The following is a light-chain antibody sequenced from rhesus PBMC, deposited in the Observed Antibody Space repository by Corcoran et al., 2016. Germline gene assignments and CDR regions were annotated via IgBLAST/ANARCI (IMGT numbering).Light chain of an antibody. Sequence: HAALTQPRSVSGSPGQSVTISCTGTTNDIADYDYVSWFQQHPGTAPKLLIYEVTKRPSGVSDRFSGSRSGNTASLTISGLQAEDEADFYCSSYAGSNTYIFGAGTRLTVL. CDR2: EVT. J-gene: IGLJ1*01. V-gene: IGLV2-32*02. CDR1: TNDIADYDY. CDR3: SSYAGSNTYI.